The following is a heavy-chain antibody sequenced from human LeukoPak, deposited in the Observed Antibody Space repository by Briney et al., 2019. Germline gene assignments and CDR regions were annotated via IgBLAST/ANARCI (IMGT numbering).Heavy chain of an antibody. V-gene: IGHV1-2*02. CDR2: INPNSGGT. CDR1: GYTFTDYY. CDR3: ARGFVDY. Sequence: WASVKVSCKASGYTFTDYYVHWVRQAPGQGLEWMGWINPNSGGTDYAQKFQGRVTMTRDTSISTAYMELSRLTPDDTAVYFCARGFVDYWGQGTLLTVSS. J-gene: IGHJ4*02. D-gene: IGHD6-6*01.